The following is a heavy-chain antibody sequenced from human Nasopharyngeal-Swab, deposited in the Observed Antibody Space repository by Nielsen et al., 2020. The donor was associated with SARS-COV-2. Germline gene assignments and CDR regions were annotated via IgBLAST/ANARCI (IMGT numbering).Heavy chain of an antibody. CDR3: ARDSSDSYYGMDV. Sequence: SVNVSCKASEGTFSSYANSWVRQAPGQGLEWMGGIIPIFGTANYAQKFQGRVTITADKSTSTAYMELSSLRSEDTAVYYCARDSSDSYYGMDVWGQGTTVTVSS. V-gene: IGHV1-69*06. CDR1: EGTFSSYA. J-gene: IGHJ6*02. CDR2: IIPIFGTA.